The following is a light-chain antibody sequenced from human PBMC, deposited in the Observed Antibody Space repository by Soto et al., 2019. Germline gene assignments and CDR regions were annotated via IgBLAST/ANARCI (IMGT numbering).Light chain of an antibody. V-gene: IGKV3-20*01. CDR2: GAS. CDR3: QQYGSSPPIT. J-gene: IGKJ5*01. CDR1: QSVSSNY. Sequence: ESVLTQSPGTLSLSPGERATLSCSAIQSVSSNYLAWYQQKPGQAPRLLIYGASTRATGIPDRFSGSGSGTDFTLTISRLEPEDFAVYYCQQYGSSPPITFGQGTRLEIK.